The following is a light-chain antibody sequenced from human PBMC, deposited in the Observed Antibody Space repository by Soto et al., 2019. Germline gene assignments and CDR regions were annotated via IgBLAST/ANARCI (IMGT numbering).Light chain of an antibody. J-gene: IGLJ1*01. CDR2: DTS. Sequence: QTVVXXXXSXXVSXGGTVTLXXXXXTGAVTSGHYPYWFQQKPGQAPRTLIYDTSNKHSWTPARFSGSLLGGKAALTLSGAQPEDEAEYYCLLSYSGSYVFXTGTKVTVL. CDR1: TGAVTSGHY. V-gene: IGLV7-46*01. CDR3: LLSYSGSYV.